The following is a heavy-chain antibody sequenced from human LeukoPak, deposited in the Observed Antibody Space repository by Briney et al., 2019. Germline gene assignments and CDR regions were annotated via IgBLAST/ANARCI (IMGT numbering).Heavy chain of an antibody. J-gene: IGHJ6*03. D-gene: IGHD4-23*01. Sequence: SETLSLTCTVSGGSISSGSYYWSWIRQPAGKGLEWIGRIYTSGSTNYNPSLKSRVTISVDTSKNQFSLKLSSVTAADTAVYYCARAQGGGNSPANYYYYYMDVWGKGTTVTVSS. V-gene: IGHV4-61*02. CDR2: IYTSGST. CDR3: ARAQGGGNSPANYYYYYMDV. CDR1: GGSISSGSYY.